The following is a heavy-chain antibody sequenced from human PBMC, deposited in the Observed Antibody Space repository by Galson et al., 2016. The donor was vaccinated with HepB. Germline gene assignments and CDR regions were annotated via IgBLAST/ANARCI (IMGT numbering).Heavy chain of an antibody. CDR3: AKCAVDTVISRRGWANGFDP. D-gene: IGHD5-18*01. CDR1: GFTLSTYA. Sequence: SLRLSCAASGFTLSTYAMSWVRQAPGRGLDWVSAITSGGSTHYAESEKRRFTTSRDNSKNTRNLQMNSLRAEDTAVYYCAKCAVDTVISRRGWANGFDPWGQGTLVTVSS. CDR2: ITSGGST. V-gene: IGHV3-23*01. J-gene: IGHJ5*02.